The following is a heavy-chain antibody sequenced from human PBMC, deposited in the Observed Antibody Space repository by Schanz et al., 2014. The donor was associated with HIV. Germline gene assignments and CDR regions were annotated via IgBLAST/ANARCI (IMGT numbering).Heavy chain of an antibody. J-gene: IGHJ6*02. D-gene: IGHD2-15*01. Sequence: EGQLLESGGDLVQPGGSLRLSCAASGFNFKNCGMAWVRQAPGKGLEWVSSISTSGTYIFYADSVKGRFTISRDNSKNTLYLQMNSLRAEDTAVYYCARRSTPGGYYGMDVWGQGTTVTVSS. CDR1: GFNFKNCG. V-gene: IGHV3-21*01. CDR3: ARRSTPGGYYGMDV. CDR2: ISTSGTYI.